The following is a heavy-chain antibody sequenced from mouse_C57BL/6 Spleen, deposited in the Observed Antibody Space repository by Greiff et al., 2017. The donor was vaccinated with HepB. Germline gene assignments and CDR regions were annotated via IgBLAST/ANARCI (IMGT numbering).Heavy chain of an antibody. CDR2: IDPSDSET. CDR1: GYTFTSYW. J-gene: IGHJ3*01. CDR3: AREAQATWAWFAY. V-gene: IGHV1-52*01. D-gene: IGHD3-2*02. Sequence: QVQLQQPGAELVRPGSSVKLSCKASGYTFTSYWMHWVKQRPIQGLEWIGNIDPSDSETHYNQKFKDKATLTVDKSSSTAYMQLSSLTSEDSAVYYCAREAQATWAWFAYWGQGTLVTVSA.